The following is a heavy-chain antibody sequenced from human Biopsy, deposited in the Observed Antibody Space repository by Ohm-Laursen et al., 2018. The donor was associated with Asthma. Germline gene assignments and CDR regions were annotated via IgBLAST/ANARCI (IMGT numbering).Heavy chain of an antibody. V-gene: IGHV3-23*01. CDR1: GFTFSNFA. J-gene: IGHJ4*02. Sequence: SLRLSCTAPGFTFSNFAMTWVRQAPGKGLEWVSSITGSGGGTYYADSVKGRFTVSRDNSKNTLYLQISSLRAEDTAVYYCARGYSTSWYFGYWGQGTVVTVSS. CDR2: ITGSGGGT. CDR3: ARGYSTSWYFGY. D-gene: IGHD6-13*01.